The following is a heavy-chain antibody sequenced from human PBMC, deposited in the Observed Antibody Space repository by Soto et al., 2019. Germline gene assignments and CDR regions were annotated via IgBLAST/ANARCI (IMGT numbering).Heavy chain of an antibody. V-gene: IGHV4-31*01. J-gene: IGHJ4*02. Sequence: QVQLQESGPGLVKPSQTLSLTCTVSGGPFPSGGYYWSWSRQEPGKGLEWSGYIYYNGDTSYNPSLKSLVTISADTSKTQSSLKMSSVTAADTAVYYCSSEDSQVVSVFDYWGQGVLVPVSS. CDR2: IYYNGDT. CDR3: SSEDSQVVSVFDY. CDR1: GGPFPSGGYY.